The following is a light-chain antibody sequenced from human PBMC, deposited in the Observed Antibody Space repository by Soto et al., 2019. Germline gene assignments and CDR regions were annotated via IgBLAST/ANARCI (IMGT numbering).Light chain of an antibody. J-gene: IGLJ1*01. CDR2: EVS. Sequence: QSALTQPASVSGSPGQSITISCTGTSSDVGGYNYVSWYQQHPGKAPKLMIYEVSNRPSGVSNRFSGSKSGNTASLTISGLQAEAEADYYCSSYTSTSPPYFSGPGTKVTVL. V-gene: IGLV2-14*01. CDR1: SSDVGGYNY. CDR3: SSYTSTSPPYF.